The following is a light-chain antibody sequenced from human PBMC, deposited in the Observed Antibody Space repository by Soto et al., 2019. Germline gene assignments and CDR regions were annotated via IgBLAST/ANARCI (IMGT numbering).Light chain of an antibody. V-gene: IGKV1-39*01. CDR3: QQSYSTLYT. CDR2: AAS. CDR1: QSIDTK. J-gene: IGKJ2*01. Sequence: DIQMTQSPSSLSASVGDRVTITCRASQSIDTKLSWYQQKPGKAPKLLIHAASSLQSGVPSRFSGSGSGTDFTLTISSLQPEDFAVYHCQQSYSTLYTFGQGTNLEIK.